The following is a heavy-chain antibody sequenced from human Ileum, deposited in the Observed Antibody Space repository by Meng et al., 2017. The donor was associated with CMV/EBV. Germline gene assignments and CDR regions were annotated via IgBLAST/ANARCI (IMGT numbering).Heavy chain of an antibody. Sequence: QGQLQDSAPCLVKPSASLSLISIVSGASIKNYNWNWVRQPAGQGLEWIGLIQVIGHTVYNPSLKSRVTVSLDASKSQFSLTLNSVTAADTATYYCAGSRPGGGACDYWGQGILVTVSS. CDR2: IQVIGHT. D-gene: IGHD3-16*01. J-gene: IGHJ4*02. V-gene: IGHV4-4*07. CDR1: GASIKNYN. CDR3: AGSRPGGGACDY.